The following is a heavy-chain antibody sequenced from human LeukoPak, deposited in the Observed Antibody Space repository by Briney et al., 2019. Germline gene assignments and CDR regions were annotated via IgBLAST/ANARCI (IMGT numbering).Heavy chain of an antibody. Sequence: GGSLRLSCAASGFTFSSYEMNWVRQAPGKGLEWVSYISSVGTTIYYADSVKGRFTISRDNAKNTLYLQMNSLRAEDTAVYYCARGRSYCSGGTCYHNFDYWGQGTLVTVSS. CDR3: ARGRSYCSGGTCYHNFDY. CDR2: ISSVGTTI. J-gene: IGHJ4*02. D-gene: IGHD2-15*01. V-gene: IGHV3-48*03. CDR1: GFTFSSYE.